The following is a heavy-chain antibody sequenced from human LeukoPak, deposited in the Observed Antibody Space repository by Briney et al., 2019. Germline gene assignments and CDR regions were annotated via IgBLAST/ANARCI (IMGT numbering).Heavy chain of an antibody. CDR3: ARDQGALDI. Sequence: GGSLRLSCAASGFTFSHYWMSWVRQAPGKGLEWLANIKQDGSEKYYVDSVKGRFTISRDNAKNPLYLQMNSQRAEDTAIYYCARDQGALDIWGQGTMVTVSS. V-gene: IGHV3-7*01. CDR1: GFTFSHYW. CDR2: IKQDGSEK. J-gene: IGHJ3*02.